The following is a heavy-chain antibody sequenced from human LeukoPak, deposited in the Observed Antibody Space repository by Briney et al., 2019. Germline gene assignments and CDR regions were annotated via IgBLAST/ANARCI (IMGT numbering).Heavy chain of an antibody. CDR2: IYSSGST. J-gene: IGHJ4*02. D-gene: IGHD2-15*01. CDR3: ARHYQYCSGGSCYPLFDY. CDR1: GGSTSSGSYY. V-gene: IGHV4-61*02. Sequence: PSQTLSLTCTVSGGSTSSGSYYWSWIRQPAGKGLEWIGRIYSSGSTNYNPSLKSRVTISVDTSKNQFSLKLSSVTAADTAVYYCARHYQYCSGGSCYPLFDYWGQGTLVTVSS.